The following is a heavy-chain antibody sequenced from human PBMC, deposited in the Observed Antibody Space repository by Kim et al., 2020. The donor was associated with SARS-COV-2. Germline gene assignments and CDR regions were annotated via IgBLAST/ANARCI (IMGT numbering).Heavy chain of an antibody. CDR1: GFTFSSYS. Sequence: GGSLRLSCAASGFTFSSYSMNWVRQAPGKGLEWVSYISSSSSTIYYADSVKGRFTISRDNAKNSLYLQMNSLRDEDTAVYYCARERLGFEDGDYEGYYYYGMDVWGQGTTVTVSS. CDR3: ARERLGFEDGDYEGYYYYGMDV. V-gene: IGHV3-48*02. D-gene: IGHD4-17*01. CDR2: ISSSSSTI. J-gene: IGHJ6*02.